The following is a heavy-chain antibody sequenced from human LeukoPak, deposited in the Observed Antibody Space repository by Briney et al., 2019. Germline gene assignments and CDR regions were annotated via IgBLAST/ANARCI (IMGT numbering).Heavy chain of an antibody. J-gene: IGHJ4*02. V-gene: IGHV3-49*04. Sequence: GGSLRLSCTASGFTFGDYAMSWVRQAPGKGLEWVGFIRSKAYGGTTEYAASVKGRFTISRDDSKSIAYLQMNSLKTEDTAVYYCTFGSSGYLNLRPFDYWGQGTLVTVSS. D-gene: IGHD3-22*01. CDR3: TFGSSGYLNLRPFDY. CDR1: GFTFGDYA. CDR2: IRSKAYGGTT.